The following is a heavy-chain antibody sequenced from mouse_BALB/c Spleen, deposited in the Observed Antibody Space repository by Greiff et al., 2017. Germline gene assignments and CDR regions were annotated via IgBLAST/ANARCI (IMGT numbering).Heavy chain of an antibody. CDR2: IYPGNVNT. V-gene: IGHV1S56*01. J-gene: IGHJ4*01. Sequence: QVQLQQSGPELVKPGASVRISCKASGYTFTSYYIHWVKQRPGQGLEWIGWIYPGNVNTKYNEKFKGKATLTADKSSSTAYMQLSSLTSEDSAVYFCARGEYYGSSYDAMDYWGQGTSVTVSS. D-gene: IGHD1-1*01. CDR1: GYTFTSYY. CDR3: ARGEYYGSSYDAMDY.